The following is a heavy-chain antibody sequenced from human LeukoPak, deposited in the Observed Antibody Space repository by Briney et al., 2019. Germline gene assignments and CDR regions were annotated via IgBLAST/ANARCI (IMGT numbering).Heavy chain of an antibody. J-gene: IGHJ6*03. CDR1: GYTFTSYG. Sequence: ASVKVSCKASGYTFTSYGISWVRQAPGQGLEWKGWISAYNGNTNYAQKLQGRVTMTTDTSTSTAYMELRSLRSDDTAVYYCARSYYGSGSYYYYYMGVWGKGTTVTVSS. CDR3: ARSYYGSGSYYYYYMGV. D-gene: IGHD3-10*01. CDR2: ISAYNGNT. V-gene: IGHV1-18*01.